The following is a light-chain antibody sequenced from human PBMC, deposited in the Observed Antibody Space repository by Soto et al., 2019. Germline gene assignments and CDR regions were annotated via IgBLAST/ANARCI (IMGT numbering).Light chain of an antibody. CDR2: DAS. V-gene: IGKV3-11*01. CDR3: QQRSNWPSIT. Sequence: EIVLTQSPATLSLSPGERATLSFSASQSVSSYLAWYQQKPGQAPRLLIYDASNRATGIPARFSGSGSGTDFTLTINSLEPEDSAVYYCQQRSNWPSITFGQGTRLEIK. J-gene: IGKJ5*01. CDR1: QSVSSY.